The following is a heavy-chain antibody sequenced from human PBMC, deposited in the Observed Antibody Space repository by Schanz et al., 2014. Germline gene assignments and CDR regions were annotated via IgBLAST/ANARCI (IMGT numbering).Heavy chain of an antibody. Sequence: QVQLVQSGSELKKPGASVKVSCKASGYTFTSYAMNWVRQAPGQGLEWVGWINTNTGNPTYAQGFTGRCVFSLDTAVSTAYLQISSLKAEDTAASYCTTETIAMAGTFSIWGQGTLVTVSS. CDR1: GYTFTSYA. D-gene: IGHD6-19*01. CDR3: TTETIAMAGTFSI. CDR2: INTNTGNP. J-gene: IGHJ4*02. V-gene: IGHV7-4-1*02.